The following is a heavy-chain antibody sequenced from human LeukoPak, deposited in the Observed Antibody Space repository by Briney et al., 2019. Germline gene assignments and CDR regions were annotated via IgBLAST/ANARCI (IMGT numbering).Heavy chain of an antibody. CDR1: GFTFSSYA. CDR2: ISSNGGST. J-gene: IGHJ3*02. Sequence: TGGSLRLSCAAPGFTFSSYAMHWVRQAPGKGLEYVSAISSNGGSTYYANSVKGRFTISRDNSKNTLYFQMSSLRAEDMAVYYCARVGDETAFDIWGQGAMVFVSS. V-gene: IGHV3-64*01. D-gene: IGHD4-17*01. CDR3: ARVGDETAFDI.